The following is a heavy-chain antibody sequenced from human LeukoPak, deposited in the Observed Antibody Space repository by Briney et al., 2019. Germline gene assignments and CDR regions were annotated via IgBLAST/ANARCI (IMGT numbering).Heavy chain of an antibody. CDR1: GFTFSSYA. V-gene: IGHV3-64*01. J-gene: IGHJ4*02. CDR3: ARLKDDVTKFDY. D-gene: IGHD2-8*01. CDR2: ISSNGGST. Sequence: GGSLRLSCAASGFTFSSYAMHWVRQAPGKGLEYVSAISSNGGSTYYANSVKGRFTISRDNAKSSLFLQMTSLRVEDTAVYYCARLKDDVTKFDYWSQGTLVTVSS.